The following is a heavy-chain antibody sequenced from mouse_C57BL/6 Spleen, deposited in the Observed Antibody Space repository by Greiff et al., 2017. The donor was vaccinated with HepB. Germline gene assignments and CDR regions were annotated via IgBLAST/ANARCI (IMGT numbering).Heavy chain of an antibody. D-gene: IGHD2-1*01. J-gene: IGHJ4*01. V-gene: IGHV1-26*01. Sequence: VKQSHGKSLEWIGDINPNNGGTSYNQKFKGKATLTVDKSSSTAYMELRSLTSEDSAVYYCARRGYYGNYYYAMDYWGQGTSVTVSS. CDR2: INPNNGGT. CDR3: ARRGYYGNYYYAMDY.